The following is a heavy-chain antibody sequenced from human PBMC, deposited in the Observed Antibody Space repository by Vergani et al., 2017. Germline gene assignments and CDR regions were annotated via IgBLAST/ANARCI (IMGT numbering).Heavy chain of an antibody. Sequence: QVQLQQWGAGLLKPSETLSLTCAVYGGSFSGYYWSWIRQPPGKGLEWIGEINHSGSTNYNPPLKSRVTISVDTSKNQFSLKLSSVTAADTAVYYCARGLVVVPAAMAYWGQGTLVTVSS. CDR1: GGSFSGYY. J-gene: IGHJ4*02. D-gene: IGHD2-2*01. CDR2: INHSGST. V-gene: IGHV4-34*01. CDR3: ARGLVVVPAAMAY.